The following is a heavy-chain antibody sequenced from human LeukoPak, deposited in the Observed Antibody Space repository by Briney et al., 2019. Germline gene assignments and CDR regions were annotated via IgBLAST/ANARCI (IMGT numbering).Heavy chain of an antibody. CDR1: GDSVSNNIAA. J-gene: IGHJ3*02. CDR3: TREGRDTFDI. V-gene: IGHV6-1*01. Sequence: SQTLSLTCAISGDSVSNNIAAWTWIRQSPSRGLEWLGRTYYRSKWYNDYAVSVSGRITVNPDTSKNQFSLQLNSVTPEDTAVYYCTREGRDTFDIWGQGTVVTVSS. CDR2: TYYRSKWYN.